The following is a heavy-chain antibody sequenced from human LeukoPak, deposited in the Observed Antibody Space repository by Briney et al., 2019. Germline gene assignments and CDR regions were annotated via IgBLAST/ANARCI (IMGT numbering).Heavy chain of an antibody. J-gene: IGHJ4*02. D-gene: IGHD3-16*01. CDR2: IKSKPDGGTT. V-gene: IGHV3-15*01. Sequence: PGGSLRLSCAASGFTFSDASMNWVRQTPGKGLEWVGRIKSKPDGGTTDYAASLKVRFTIPRDDSKSTLYLQMNSLKTEDTAVYYCTTDVMDYWGQGTLVTVSS. CDR3: TTDVMDY. CDR1: GFTFSDAS.